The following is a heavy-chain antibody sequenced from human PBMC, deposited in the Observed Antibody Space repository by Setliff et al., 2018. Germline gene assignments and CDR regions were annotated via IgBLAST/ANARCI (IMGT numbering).Heavy chain of an antibody. CDR1: GDSVSSNTAS. D-gene: IGHD5-12*01. Sequence: TLSLTCAISGDSVSSNTASWNWIRQSPSRGLEWLGRTYFRSKWYNDYAVSVKSRIIINPDTSNNQFSLQLNSVTPEDTAVYFCAKGDNLGPKTGYAFDPWGQGIMVTVSS. J-gene: IGHJ5*02. CDR3: AKGDNLGPKTGYAFDP. V-gene: IGHV6-1*01. CDR2: TYFRSKWYN.